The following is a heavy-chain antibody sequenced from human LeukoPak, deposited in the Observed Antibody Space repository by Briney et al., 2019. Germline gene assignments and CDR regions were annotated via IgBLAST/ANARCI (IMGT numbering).Heavy chain of an antibody. CDR3: TREGSASY. D-gene: IGHD3-10*01. CDR2: GST. J-gene: IGHJ4*02. V-gene: IGHV4-4*07. Sequence: GSTNYNPSLKSRVTMSVDTSKNQFSLRLSSVTAADTAVYYRTREGSASYWGQGILVTVSS.